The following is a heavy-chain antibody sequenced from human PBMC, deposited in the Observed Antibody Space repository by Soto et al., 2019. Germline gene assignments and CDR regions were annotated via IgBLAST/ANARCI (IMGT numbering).Heavy chain of an antibody. CDR1: GFTFSSYG. J-gene: IGHJ6*02. Sequence: GGSLRLSCAASGFTFSSYGMHWVRQAPGKGLEWVAVISYDGSNKYYADSVKGRFTISRDNSKNTLYLQMNSLRAEDTAVYYCAKVSYSSSSRVALGYGMDVWGQGTTVTVSS. CDR3: AKVSYSSSSRVALGYGMDV. CDR2: ISYDGSNK. D-gene: IGHD6-6*01. V-gene: IGHV3-30*18.